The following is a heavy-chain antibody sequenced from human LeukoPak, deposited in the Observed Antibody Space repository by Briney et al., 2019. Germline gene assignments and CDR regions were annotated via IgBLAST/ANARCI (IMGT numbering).Heavy chain of an antibody. J-gene: IGHJ4*02. Sequence: RGSLRLSCAASGFTVSSNYMSWVRQAPGKGLEWVSVMYSGGSTYYADSVKGRFTISRDNSKNTLYLQMNSLRAEDTAVYYCARGALSESYPYYSDYWGQGTLVTVSS. D-gene: IGHD1-26*01. CDR1: GFTVSSNY. CDR3: ARGALSESYPYYSDY. CDR2: MYSGGST. V-gene: IGHV3-53*01.